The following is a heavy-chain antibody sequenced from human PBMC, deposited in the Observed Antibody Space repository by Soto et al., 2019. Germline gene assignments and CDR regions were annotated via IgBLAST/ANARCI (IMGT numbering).Heavy chain of an antibody. Sequence: QVQLVQSGAEVKKPGASVKVSCKVSGYTLTELSMHWVRQAPGKGIEWMGGFDPEDGETIYAQKLQGRVTMTEDTYKATAYMELSRLRSEDTGVYCCATDLLRSSSWYIQPFWGQGTLVTVSS. CDR3: ATDLLRSSSWYIQPF. V-gene: IGHV1-24*01. J-gene: IGHJ4*01. CDR1: GYTLTELS. CDR2: FDPEDGET. D-gene: IGHD6-13*01.